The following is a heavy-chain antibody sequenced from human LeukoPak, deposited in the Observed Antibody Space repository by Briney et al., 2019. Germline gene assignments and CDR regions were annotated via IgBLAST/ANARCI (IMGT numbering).Heavy chain of an antibody. CDR1: GFTFDDYG. V-gene: IGHV3-20*04. CDR2: INWNGGST. J-gene: IGHJ6*03. CDR3: ARDQITMVRGVIIAVYYYMDV. D-gene: IGHD3-10*01. Sequence: GGSLRLSCAASGFTFDDYGMSWVRQAPGKGLEWVSGINWNGGSTGYADSVKGRFTISRDNAKNSLYLQMNSLRAEDTALYYCARDQITMVRGVIIAVYYYMDVWGKGTTVTVSS.